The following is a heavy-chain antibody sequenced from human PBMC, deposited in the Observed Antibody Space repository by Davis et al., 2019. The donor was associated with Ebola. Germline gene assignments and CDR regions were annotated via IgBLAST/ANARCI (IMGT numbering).Heavy chain of an antibody. CDR1: GFTFTSYA. Sequence: GGSLRLSCAASGFTFTSYAMNWVRQVPGKGLEWLSYISAGSATIYYADSVAGRFTISRDNADHSLFLQMNSLRAEDTAVYYCAKGVRALDWYFDLWGRGTLVTVSS. V-gene: IGHV3-48*01. D-gene: IGHD3-3*01. CDR2: ISAGSATI. J-gene: IGHJ2*01. CDR3: AKGVRALDWYFDL.